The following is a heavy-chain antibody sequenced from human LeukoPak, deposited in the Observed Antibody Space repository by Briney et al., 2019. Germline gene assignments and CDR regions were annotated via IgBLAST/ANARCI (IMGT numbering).Heavy chain of an antibody. CDR3: ARDSEDYGDYLVHYFDY. D-gene: IGHD4-17*01. V-gene: IGHV3-30*04. J-gene: IGHJ4*02. CDR1: GLTLISFS. CDR2: VLYAGSNK. Sequence: GRSLRVSCPAVGLTLISFSIRWGRKVPGKGPEWVAVVLYAGSNKYYADSVKGRFTISRDNSKNTLYLQMNSLRAEDTAVYYCARDSEDYGDYLVHYFDYWGQGTLVTVSS.